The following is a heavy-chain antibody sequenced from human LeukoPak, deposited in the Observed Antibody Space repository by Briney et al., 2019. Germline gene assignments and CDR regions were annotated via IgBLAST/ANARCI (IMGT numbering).Heavy chain of an antibody. CDR1: GYSFSSDYY. J-gene: IGHJ4*02. CDR3: ARGTLYRGWSYYLDF. V-gene: IGHV4-38-2*02. D-gene: IGHD6-19*01. CDR2: VYYSGTT. Sequence: SETLSLTCTVSGYSFSSDYYWGWIRQPPGKALEWIGSVYYSGTTSYNPSLKSRVTISVDMSKNHFSLRLRSVTAADTAMYYCARGTLYRGWSYYLDFWGQGSQVTVSS.